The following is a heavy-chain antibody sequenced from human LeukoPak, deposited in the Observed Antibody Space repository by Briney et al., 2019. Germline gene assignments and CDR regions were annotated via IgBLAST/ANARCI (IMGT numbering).Heavy chain of an antibody. Sequence: GGSLRLSCAASGFTFSSYAMSWVRQAPGKGLEWVSAISGSGGSTYYADSVKGRFTISRDNSKNTLYLQMNSLRAEDTAVYYCARAVPYYYDSSGYYYFDYWGQGTLVTVSS. CDR2: ISGSGGST. D-gene: IGHD3-22*01. CDR3: ARAVPYYYDSSGYYYFDY. V-gene: IGHV3-23*01. CDR1: GFTFSSYA. J-gene: IGHJ4*02.